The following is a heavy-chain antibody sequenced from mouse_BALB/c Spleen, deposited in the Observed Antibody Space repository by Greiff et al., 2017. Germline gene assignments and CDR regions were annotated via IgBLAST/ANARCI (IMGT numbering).Heavy chain of an antibody. V-gene: IGHV5-6-5*01. Sequence: EVKLVESGGGLVKPGGSLKLSCAASGFTFSSYAMSWVRQTPEKRLEWVASISSGGSTYYPDSVKGRFTISRDNARNILYLQMSSLRSEDTAMYYCARVPYGYDGAWFAYWGQGTLVTVSA. J-gene: IGHJ3*01. CDR1: GFTFSSYA. D-gene: IGHD2-2*01. CDR2: ISSGGST. CDR3: ARVPYGYDGAWFAY.